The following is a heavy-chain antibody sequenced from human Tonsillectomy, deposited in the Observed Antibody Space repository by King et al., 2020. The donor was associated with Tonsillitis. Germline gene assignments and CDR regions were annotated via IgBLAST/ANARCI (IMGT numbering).Heavy chain of an antibody. Sequence: VQLQESGPGLVKPSETLSLTCAVSGYSISSGYFWGWIRQPPGKGLEWIGIIYHTGNTYYNPSLRSRVSISVDTSKNQFSLKLSSVTAADTAVYHCAREYGSGGSCHSVDYWGPGTLVTVSS. CDR1: GYSISSGYF. J-gene: IGHJ4*02. CDR2: IYHTGNT. V-gene: IGHV4-38-2*02. CDR3: AREYGSGGSCHSVDY. D-gene: IGHD2-15*01.